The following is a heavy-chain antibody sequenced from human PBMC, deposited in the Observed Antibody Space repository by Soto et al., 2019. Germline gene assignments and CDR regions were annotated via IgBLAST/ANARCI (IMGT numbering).Heavy chain of an antibody. J-gene: IGHJ6*02. D-gene: IGHD6-13*01. CDR3: ASLDSSSWYYGMDV. V-gene: IGHV3-74*01. Sequence: EVQLVESGGGLVQPGGSLRLSCAASGFTFSGHWLHWVRQAPGKGLVWVSRINSDGSSTSYADSVKGRFTISRDNAKNTLYLQMNSLRAEDTAVYYCASLDSSSWYYGMDVWGQGTTVTVSS. CDR1: GFTFSGHW. CDR2: INSDGSST.